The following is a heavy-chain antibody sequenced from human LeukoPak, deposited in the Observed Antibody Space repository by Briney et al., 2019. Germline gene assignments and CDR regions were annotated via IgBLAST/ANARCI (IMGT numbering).Heavy chain of an antibody. CDR2: STSDLSTK. J-gene: IGHJ6*02. Sequence: GGSLRLSCAASGFTFSSYGMHWVRQAPGMGLVWVSRSTSDLSTKTYADSVKGRFTISRDNAKSTLYLQMNSLRVEDTAVYYCARGPQRGAAANYYPMDVWGQGTTVTVSS. CDR1: GFTFSSYG. V-gene: IGHV3-74*01. D-gene: IGHD2-2*01. CDR3: ARGPQRGAAANYYPMDV.